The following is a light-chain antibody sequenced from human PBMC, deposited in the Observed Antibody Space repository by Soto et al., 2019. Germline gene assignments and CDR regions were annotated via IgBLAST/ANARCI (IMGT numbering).Light chain of an antibody. CDR3: SSYTCSSTLVV. V-gene: IGLV2-14*01. CDR1: SSDVGGYNY. CDR2: DVS. J-gene: IGLJ2*01. Sequence: QSALTQPASVSGSPGQSITISCTGTSSDVGGYNYVSWYQQHPGKAPKLMIYDVSNRPSGVSNRFSGSKSGNTVSLTISGLQAEDEADYYCSSYTCSSTLVVFGGGTKLTVL.